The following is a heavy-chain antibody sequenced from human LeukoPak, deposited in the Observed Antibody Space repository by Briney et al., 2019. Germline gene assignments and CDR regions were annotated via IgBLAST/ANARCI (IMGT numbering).Heavy chain of an antibody. D-gene: IGHD3-22*01. CDR3: ATRMIRDKYFDD. CDR1: GLTFTNFW. CDR2: INPESTDI. J-gene: IGHJ4*02. V-gene: IGHV3-7*01. Sequence: PAGGSLRLSCAASGLTFTNFWMSWVRQTPGRRLEWVATINPESTDITYVGSVGGRFTIPRDNAKSSLYLQLNSLRAEDTAVYYCATRMIRDKYFDDWGQGTLVTVSS.